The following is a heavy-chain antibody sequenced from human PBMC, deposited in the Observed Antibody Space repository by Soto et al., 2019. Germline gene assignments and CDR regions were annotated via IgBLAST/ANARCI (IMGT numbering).Heavy chain of an antibody. CDR1: GFTFSSYW. J-gene: IGHJ3*02. Sequence: PGGALRLSCAASGFTFSSYWMIWVRQAPGKGLEWVANIKQDGSEKYYVDSVKGRFTISRDNAKNSLYLQMNSLRAEDTAVYYCARLNDFWSGHRLGGAFDIWGQGTMVTVSS. CDR2: IKQDGSEK. CDR3: ARLNDFWSGHRLGGAFDI. D-gene: IGHD3-3*01. V-gene: IGHV3-7*03.